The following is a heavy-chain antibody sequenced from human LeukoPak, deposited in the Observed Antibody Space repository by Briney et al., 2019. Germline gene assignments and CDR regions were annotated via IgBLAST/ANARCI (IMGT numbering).Heavy chain of an antibody. CDR3: AKDGGYYYDSSGYYPDY. CDR1: GFTFSSYA. CDR2: ISYDGSNK. V-gene: IGHV3-30*04. J-gene: IGHJ4*02. D-gene: IGHD3-22*01. Sequence: GGSLRLSCAASGFTFSSYAMHWVRQAPGKGLEWVAVISYDGSNKYYADSVKGRFTISRDNSKDTLYVQMNSLRAEDTAVYYCAKDGGYYYDSSGYYPDYWGQGTLVTVSS.